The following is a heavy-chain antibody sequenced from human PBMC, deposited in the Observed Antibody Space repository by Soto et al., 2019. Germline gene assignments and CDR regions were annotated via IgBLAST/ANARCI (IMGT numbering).Heavy chain of an antibody. CDR3: ASFHNTSPGLFDP. J-gene: IGHJ5*02. D-gene: IGHD1-20*01. CDR2: IYHSGIT. Sequence: LSLTCSVSGGSINSGGYFWSWIRQHPGKGLECIGYIYHSGITYYNPSLKSRVTISVDTSKNEFSLQLRSVTAADTAVYFCASFHNTSPGLFDPWGQGTMVTVYS. V-gene: IGHV4-31*03. CDR1: GGSINSGGYF.